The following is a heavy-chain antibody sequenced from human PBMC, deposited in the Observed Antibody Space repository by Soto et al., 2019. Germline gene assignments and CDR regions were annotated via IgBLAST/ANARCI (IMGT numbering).Heavy chain of an antibody. CDR2: ISAYNGNT. CDR1: GYTFTSYG. J-gene: IGHJ5*02. V-gene: IGHV1-18*01. CDR3: AAAPLRVGAQAWFDP. D-gene: IGHD1-26*01. Sequence: GASVKVSCKASGYTFTSYGISWVRQAPGQGLEWMGRISAYNGNTNYAQKLQGRVTMTTDTSTSTAYMELRSLRSEDTAVYYCAAAPLRVGAQAWFDPWGQGTPVTVSS.